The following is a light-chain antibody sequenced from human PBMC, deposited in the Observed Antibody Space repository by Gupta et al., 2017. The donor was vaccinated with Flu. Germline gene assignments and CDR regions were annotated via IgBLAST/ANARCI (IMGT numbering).Light chain of an antibody. Sequence: SSMSASVGDRVTITCRASQSISNYLNWYQQKPGEAPKLLVYRASSWQRGVPSRFSGSGCGTDLTLTISSRQLEDCASYFCQHSDCTPLLTFGHGTKVDIK. V-gene: IGKV1-39*01. J-gene: IGKJ1*01. CDR2: RAS. CDR3: QHSDCTPLLT. CDR1: QSISNY.